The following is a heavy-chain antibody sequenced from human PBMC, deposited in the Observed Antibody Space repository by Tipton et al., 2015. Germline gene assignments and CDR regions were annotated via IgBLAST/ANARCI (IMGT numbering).Heavy chain of an antibody. CDR1: GGSISSGDYY. CDR2: IYFSGST. D-gene: IGHD3-3*01. Sequence: TLSLTCTVSGGSISSGDYYWSWIRQSPGKGLAWIGYIYFSGSTYYNPSLKSRVNISRDTSKNQFSLRLISVTAADTAMYYCTRYVYGVIPSGVYWGQGTLVTVSS. J-gene: IGHJ4*02. V-gene: IGHV4-30-4*03. CDR3: TRYVYGVIPSGVY.